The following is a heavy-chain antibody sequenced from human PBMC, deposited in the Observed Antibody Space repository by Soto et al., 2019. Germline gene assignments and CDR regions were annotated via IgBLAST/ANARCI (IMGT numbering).Heavy chain of an antibody. V-gene: IGHV1-18*01. CDR2: ISAYNGNT. CDR3: ERKDFPVDY. CDR1: GYTCTSYG. D-gene: IGHD3-3*01. Sequence: QVQLVQSGAEVKKPGASVKVSCKASGYTCTSYGISWVRQAPGQGLEWMGGISAYNGNTNYAQKHQGRVTMTTDKSTSREYMELRSLRSDDTAVYDCERKDFPVDYWGHGTLVTVSS. J-gene: IGHJ4*01.